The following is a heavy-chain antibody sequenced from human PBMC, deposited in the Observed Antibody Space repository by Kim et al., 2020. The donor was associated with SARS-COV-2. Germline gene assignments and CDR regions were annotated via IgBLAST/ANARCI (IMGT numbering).Heavy chain of an antibody. CDR1: GFTFGDYA. CDR3: AKGLTMVRGAVSRNGWFDP. D-gene: IGHD3-10*01. J-gene: IGHJ5*02. Sequence: GGSLRLSCAASGFTFGDYAMHWVRQAPGKGLEWVSGISWNSGSIGYADSVKGRFTISRDNAKNSLYLQMNSLRAEDTALYYCAKGLTMVRGAVSRNGWFDPWGQGTLVTVSS. V-gene: IGHV3-9*01. CDR2: ISWNSGSI.